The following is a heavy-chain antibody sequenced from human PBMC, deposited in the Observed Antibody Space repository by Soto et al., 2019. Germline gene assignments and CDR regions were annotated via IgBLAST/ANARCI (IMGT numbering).Heavy chain of an antibody. CDR1: GGSFSGYY. V-gene: IGHV4-34*01. D-gene: IGHD6-19*01. Sequence: RSLTCAVYGGSFSGYYWSWIRQPPGRGLEWIGEINHSGSTNYNPSLKSRVSISVDTSKNQFSLKLSSVTAADTAVYYCARGASSGWLQGPEYFQHWGQGTLVTVSS. CDR3: ARGASSGWLQGPEYFQH. CDR2: INHSGST. J-gene: IGHJ1*01.